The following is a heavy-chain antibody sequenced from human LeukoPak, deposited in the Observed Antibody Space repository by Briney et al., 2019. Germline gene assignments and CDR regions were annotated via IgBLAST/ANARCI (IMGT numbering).Heavy chain of an antibody. J-gene: IGHJ4*02. CDR3: AGRYYDILTGDYQSLKTSFDY. V-gene: IGHV4-34*01. CDR2: INHSGST. Sequence: PSETLSLTCAVYGGSFSGYYWSWIRQPPGKGLEWIGEINHSGSTNYNPSLKSRVTISVDTSKNQFSLKLSSVTAADTAVYYCAGRYYDILTGDYQSLKTSFDYWGQGTLVTVSS. CDR1: GGSFSGYY. D-gene: IGHD3-9*01.